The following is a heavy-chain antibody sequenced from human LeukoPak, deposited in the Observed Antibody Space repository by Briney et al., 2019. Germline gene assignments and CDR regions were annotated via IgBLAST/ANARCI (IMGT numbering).Heavy chain of an antibody. V-gene: IGHV3-30-3*01. J-gene: IGHJ5*02. Sequence: GGSLRLSCAASGFTFSSYTIHWVRQAPGKGLEWVTVISSDGINKYYADTVKGRFTISRDNSKNKLYLQRSSLETEDRAGYYCVRGSSGTRWYGFDPWGQGTLFTASS. CDR3: VRGSSGTRWYGFDP. D-gene: IGHD2-15*01. CDR1: GFTFSSYT. CDR2: ISSDGINK.